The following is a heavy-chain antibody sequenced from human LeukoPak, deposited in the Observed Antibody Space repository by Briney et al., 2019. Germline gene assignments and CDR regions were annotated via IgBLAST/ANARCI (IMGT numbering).Heavy chain of an antibody. V-gene: IGHV4-38-2*01. CDR3: ARGYYDILTGYYDRHDWFDP. CDR2: IYHSGST. D-gene: IGHD3-9*01. J-gene: IGHJ5*02. Sequence: SETLSLTCAVSSYSISSGYYWGWIRQPPGQGLEWIGSIYHSGSTYYNPSLKSRVTISVDTSKNQFSLKLSSVTAADTAVYYCARGYYDILTGYYDRHDWFDPWGQGTLVTVSS. CDR1: SYSISSGYY.